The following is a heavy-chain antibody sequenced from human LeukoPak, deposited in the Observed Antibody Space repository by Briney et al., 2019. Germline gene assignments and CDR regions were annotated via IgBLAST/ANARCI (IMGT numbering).Heavy chain of an antibody. CDR2: INHSGST. CDR1: GGSFSGYY. Sequence: SETLSLTCVVYGGSFSGYYWSWIRQPPGKGLEWIGEINHSGSTNYNPSLKSRVTISVDTSKNQFSLKLSSVTAADTAVYYCARVGLQDIVVVPAASYYFDYWGQGTLVTVSS. J-gene: IGHJ4*02. D-gene: IGHD2-2*01. CDR3: ARVGLQDIVVVPAASYYFDY. V-gene: IGHV4-34*01.